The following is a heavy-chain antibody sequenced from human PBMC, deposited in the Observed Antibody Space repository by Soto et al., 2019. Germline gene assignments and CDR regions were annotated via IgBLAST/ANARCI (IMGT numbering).Heavy chain of an antibody. CDR1: GYTFTRYG. Sequence: QIQLVQSGAEVKKPGASVKVSCKASGYTFTRYGISWVRQAPGQGLEWMGWVSTYNDNTDYAQKLQGRVTMTTDTSTTTAYMELRSLRFDDTAIYYCARNKDCAANSCYPDYWGQGTLDTVSA. D-gene: IGHD2-15*01. J-gene: IGHJ4*02. V-gene: IGHV1-18*01. CDR3: ARNKDCAANSCYPDY. CDR2: VSTYNDNT.